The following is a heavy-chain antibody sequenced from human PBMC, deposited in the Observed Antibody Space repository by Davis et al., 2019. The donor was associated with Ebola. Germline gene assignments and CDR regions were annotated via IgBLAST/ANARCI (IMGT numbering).Heavy chain of an antibody. J-gene: IGHJ6*02. CDR3: ARGKGSSSDYYYYGMDV. D-gene: IGHD6-6*01. Sequence: PSETLSLTCAVYGGSFSGYYWSWIRQPPGKGLEWIGEINPSGSTNYNPSLKSRVTISVDTSKNQFSLKLSSVTAADTAVYYCARGKGSSSDYYYYGMDVWGQGTTVTVSS. CDR2: INPSGST. V-gene: IGHV4-34*01. CDR1: GGSFSGYY.